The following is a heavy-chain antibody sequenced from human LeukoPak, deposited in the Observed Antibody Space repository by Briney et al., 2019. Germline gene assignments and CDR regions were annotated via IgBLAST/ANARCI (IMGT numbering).Heavy chain of an antibody. Sequence: PGGSLRLSCAASGITFSSSAMTWVRQAPGKGLEWVSTISSDGGSPYYTDSVKGRFTISRDNPKNTLYLQMNSLRAEDTAVYYCANWQQWLVIESWGQGTLVTVSS. CDR3: ANWQQWLVIES. V-gene: IGHV3-23*01. D-gene: IGHD6-19*01. CDR2: ISSDGGSP. J-gene: IGHJ5*01. CDR1: GITFSSSA.